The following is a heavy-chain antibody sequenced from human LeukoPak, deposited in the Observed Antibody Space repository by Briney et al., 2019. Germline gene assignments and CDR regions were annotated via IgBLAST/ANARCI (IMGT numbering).Heavy chain of an antibody. Sequence: GASVKVSCKASGYTFTSYDINWVRQATGQGLEWMGWMNPNSGNTGYAQKFQGRVTMTRNTSISTAYMELSSLRSGDTAVYYCARVEGYYYDSSGYYPYWGQGTLVTVSS. V-gene: IGHV1-8*01. CDR2: MNPNSGNT. CDR1: GYTFTSYD. D-gene: IGHD3-22*01. J-gene: IGHJ4*02. CDR3: ARVEGYYYDSSGYYPY.